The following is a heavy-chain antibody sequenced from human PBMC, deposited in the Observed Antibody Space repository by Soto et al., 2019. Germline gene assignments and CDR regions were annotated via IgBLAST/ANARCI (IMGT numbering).Heavy chain of an antibody. V-gene: IGHV4-59*01. CDR2: IYYSGST. CDR1: GGSISSYY. Sequence: SETLSLTCTVSGGSISSYYWSWIRQPPGKGLEWIGYIYYSGSTNYNPSLKSRVTISVDTSKNQFSLKLSSVTAADTAVYYCARARYSSGWPRYYYYYYMDVWGKGTTVTAP. CDR3: ARARYSSGWPRYYYYYYMDV. J-gene: IGHJ6*03. D-gene: IGHD6-19*01.